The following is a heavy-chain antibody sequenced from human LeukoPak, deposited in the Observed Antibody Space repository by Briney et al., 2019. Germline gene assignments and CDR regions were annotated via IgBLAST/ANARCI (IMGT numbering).Heavy chain of an antibody. Sequence: GGSLRLSCAASGFTFSSYSMNWVRQAPGKGLELVSSISSSSSYIYYADSVKGRFTISRDNAKNSLYLQMNSLRAEDTAVYYCARDLLMVRGVMRLYNWFDPWGQGTLVTVSS. D-gene: IGHD3-10*01. V-gene: IGHV3-21*01. J-gene: IGHJ5*02. CDR3: ARDLLMVRGVMRLYNWFDP. CDR2: ISSSSSYI. CDR1: GFTFSSYS.